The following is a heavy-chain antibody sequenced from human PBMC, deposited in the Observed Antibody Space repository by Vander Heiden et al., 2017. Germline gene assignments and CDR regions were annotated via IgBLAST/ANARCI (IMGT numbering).Heavy chain of an antibody. Sequence: EVPLVESGGRLLQPGRSLRLSCSASGFNFSHYAMYWIRQTPGKGLEYVAASSGDGGSTYYANSVKGRFTLSRDNSKNTLYLQMGSLRPDDTAVYYCARVGSSGPFDYWGQGTLVTVSS. J-gene: IGHJ4*02. V-gene: IGHV3-64*01. CDR3: ARVGSSGPFDY. CDR2: SSGDGGST. CDR1: GFNFSHYA. D-gene: IGHD6-19*01.